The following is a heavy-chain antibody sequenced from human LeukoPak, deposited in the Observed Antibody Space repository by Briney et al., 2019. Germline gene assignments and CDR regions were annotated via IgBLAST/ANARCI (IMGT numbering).Heavy chain of an antibody. CDR1: GYSFTIFH. D-gene: IGHD1-1*01. CDR2: ISAYNGNT. J-gene: IGHJ4*02. Sequence: ASVKVSCKASGYSFTIFHIRWVRQAPGQGLEWMGWISAYNGNTNYAQKLQGRVTMTTDTSTSTAYMELRSLRSDDTAVYYCAKTGTTYFDYWGQGTLVTVSS. V-gene: IGHV1-18*04. CDR3: AKTGTTYFDY.